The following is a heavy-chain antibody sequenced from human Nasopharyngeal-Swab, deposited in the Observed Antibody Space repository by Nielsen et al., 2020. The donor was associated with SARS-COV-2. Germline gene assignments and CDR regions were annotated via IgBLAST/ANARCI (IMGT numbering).Heavy chain of an antibody. CDR3: ARVSPGSSWYPYYFDY. D-gene: IGHD6-13*01. CDR2: IYYSGST. J-gene: IGHJ4*02. V-gene: IGHV4-31*03. Sequence: SETLSLTCTVSGGSISSGGYYWSWIRQHPGKGLEWIGYIYYSGSTYYNPSLKSRVTISVDTSKNQFSLKLSSVTAADTAVYYCARVSPGSSWYPYYFDYWGQGTLVTVSS. CDR1: GGSISSGGYY.